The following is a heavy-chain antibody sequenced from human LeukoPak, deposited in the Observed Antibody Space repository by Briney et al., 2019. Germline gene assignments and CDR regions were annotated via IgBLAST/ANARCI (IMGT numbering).Heavy chain of an antibody. V-gene: IGHV3-30*18. Sequence: PGGSLRLSCAASGFTFSDYGMHWVRQAPGKGLEWVAVVSYDGTNEKYADPVKGRFTISRDNSKNTLSLQMNSLRADDTAVYYFAKDWANGDYIDHWGQGTLVTVSS. J-gene: IGHJ4*02. CDR2: VSYDGTNE. D-gene: IGHD2-8*01. CDR1: GFTFSDYG. CDR3: AKDWANGDYIDH.